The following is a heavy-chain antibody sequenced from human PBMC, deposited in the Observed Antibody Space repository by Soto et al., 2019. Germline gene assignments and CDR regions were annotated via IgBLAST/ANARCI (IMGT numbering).Heavy chain of an antibody. D-gene: IGHD1-7*01. J-gene: IGHJ4*02. Sequence: SETLSLTCIVSGGSIRSGSYYWGWIRQPPGKGLEWIGEIYRTGSTNYNPSLKSRVTISLDKSENQFSLKVTSLTAADTAVYYCASRDPGTSVDYWGQGTLVTVSS. CDR2: IYRTGST. CDR3: ASRDPGTSVDY. CDR1: GGSIRSGSYY. V-gene: IGHV4-39*07.